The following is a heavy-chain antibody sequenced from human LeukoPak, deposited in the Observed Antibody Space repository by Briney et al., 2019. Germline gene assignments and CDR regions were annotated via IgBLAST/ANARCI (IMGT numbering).Heavy chain of an antibody. CDR2: VSHGGDT. Sequence: SETLSLTCAVHGVSFSGYYWSWIRQPPGKGLEWIGEVSHGGDTNYNPSLKSRVTISVDTSENHFSLRLSSVTAADTAVYYCARIRCAQTDNICYNYWGQGTLVTVSP. CDR3: ARIRCAQTDNICYNY. D-gene: IGHD2-8*01. CDR1: GVSFSGYY. J-gene: IGHJ4*02. V-gene: IGHV4-34*01.